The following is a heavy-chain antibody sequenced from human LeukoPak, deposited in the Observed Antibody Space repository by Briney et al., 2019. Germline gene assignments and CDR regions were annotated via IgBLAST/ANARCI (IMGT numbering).Heavy chain of an antibody. CDR2: INHSGST. J-gene: IGHJ2*01. Sequence: SETLSLTCAVYGGTFSGYYWSWIRQPPGKGLEWIGEINHSGSTNYNPSLKSRVTISVDTSKNQFSLKLSSVTAADTAVYYCERNRPRYDILTGYYKPDWYFDLWGRGTLVTVSS. CDR3: ERNRPRYDILTGYYKPDWYFDL. D-gene: IGHD3-9*01. CDR1: GGTFSGYY. V-gene: IGHV4-34*01.